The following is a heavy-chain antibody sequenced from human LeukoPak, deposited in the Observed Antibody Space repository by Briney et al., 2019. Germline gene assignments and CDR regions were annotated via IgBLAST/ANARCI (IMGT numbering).Heavy chain of an antibody. CDR2: ISGSGGST. J-gene: IGHJ4*02. CDR3: ANLRWYLEF. V-gene: IGHV3-23*01. Sequence: GGSLRLSCAASGFTFSSYAMSWVRQAPGKGLEWVSAISGSGGSTYYTDSVKGRFTISRDSSKNTLYLQMNSLRAEDTAVYYCANLRWYLEFWGQGTRVTVSS. CDR1: GFTFSSYA. D-gene: IGHD4-23*01.